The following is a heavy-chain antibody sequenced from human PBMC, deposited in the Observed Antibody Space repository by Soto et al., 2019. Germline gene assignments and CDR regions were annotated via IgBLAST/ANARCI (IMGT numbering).Heavy chain of an antibody. J-gene: IGHJ4*02. D-gene: IGHD2-15*01. CDR3: AKKGVVVQYYFDY. Sequence: EVQLLESGGGLVQPGGSLRLSCAASGFTFSSYAMSWVRQAPGKGLEWVSAISGSGGSTYYADSVKGRFTISRDNSKNTLYRQMNSLRAEDTAVYYCAKKGVVVQYYFDYWGQGTLVTVSS. V-gene: IGHV3-23*01. CDR2: ISGSGGST. CDR1: GFTFSSYA.